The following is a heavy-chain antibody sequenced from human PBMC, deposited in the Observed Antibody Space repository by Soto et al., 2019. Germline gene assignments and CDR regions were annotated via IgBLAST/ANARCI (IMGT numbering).Heavy chain of an antibody. V-gene: IGHV3-23*01. CDR3: AKDRPYYYDSSGTSFDY. CDR2: ISGSGGST. D-gene: IGHD3-22*01. J-gene: IGHJ4*02. Sequence: GGSLRLSCVASGFTFSSYAMSWVRQAPGKGLEWVSAISGSGGSTYYADSVKGRFTISRDNSKNTLYLQMNSLRAEDTAVYYCAKDRPYYYDSSGTSFDYWGQGTLVTVPS. CDR1: GFTFSSYA.